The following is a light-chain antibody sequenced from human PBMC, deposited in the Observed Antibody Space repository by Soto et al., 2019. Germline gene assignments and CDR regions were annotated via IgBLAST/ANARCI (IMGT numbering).Light chain of an antibody. CDR2: KAP. CDR1: QSISSW. Sequence: DIQMTQAPSTLSASVGDRVTITCRASQSISSWLAWYQQKPGKAPKLLIYKAPSLESGVPSRFSGSGSGTEFTLTISSLQPDDFATYYSQQYNTYRTFGQGTKV. V-gene: IGKV1-5*03. CDR3: QQYNTYRT. J-gene: IGKJ1*01.